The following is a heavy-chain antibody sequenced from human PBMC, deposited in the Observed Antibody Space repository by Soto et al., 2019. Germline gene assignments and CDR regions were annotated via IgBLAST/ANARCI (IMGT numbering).Heavy chain of an antibody. J-gene: IGHJ4*02. D-gene: IGHD4-17*01. V-gene: IGHV3-15*07. Sequence: SVSNAWMNWVRQAPGKGLEWVGRIKSKTDGGTTDYAAPVKGRFTISRDDSKNTLYQQMNSLKTEDTAVYYCTTLRTVTTDYWGQGTLVTVSS. CDR2: IKSKTDGGTT. CDR1: SVSNAW. CDR3: TTLRTVTTDY.